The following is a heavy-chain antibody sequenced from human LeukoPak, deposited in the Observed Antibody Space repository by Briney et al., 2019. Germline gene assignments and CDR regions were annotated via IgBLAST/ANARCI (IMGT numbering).Heavy chain of an antibody. V-gene: IGHV3-23*01. D-gene: IGHD6-19*01. J-gene: IGHJ4*02. CDR1: VFTFSSYY. Sequence: GGSLRLSCAASVFTFSSYYMNWVRQAPGKGLEWVSAISGSGGSTYYADSVKGRFTISRDNSKNTLYLQMNSLRAEDTAVYYCAKDILFSGWYGQTNYWGQGTLVTVSS. CDR3: AKDILFSGWYGQTNY. CDR2: ISGSGGST.